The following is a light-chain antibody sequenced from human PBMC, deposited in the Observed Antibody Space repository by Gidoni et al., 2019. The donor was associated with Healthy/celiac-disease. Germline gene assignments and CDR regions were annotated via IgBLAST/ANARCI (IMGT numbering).Light chain of an antibody. J-gene: IGKJ4*01. CDR1: QSISSY. CDR3: QQSYSTPQP. V-gene: IGKV1-39*01. CDR2: AAS. Sequence: DIQMTQYPSSLSASVGDRVTITCRASQSISSYLNWYQQKPGKAPKLLIYAASSLQSGVPSRFSGSGSGTDFTLTISSLQPEDFATYYCQQSYSTPQPFGGGTKVEIK.